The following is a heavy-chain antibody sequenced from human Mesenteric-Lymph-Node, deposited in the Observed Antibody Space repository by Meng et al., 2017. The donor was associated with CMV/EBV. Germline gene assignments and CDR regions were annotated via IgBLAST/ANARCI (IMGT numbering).Heavy chain of an antibody. CDR1: GFLFRSYA. Sequence: LRLPCAASGFLFRSYAMHWVRQAPGKGLEWVSFIRFDGSNKCYADSVKGRFTIARDNSKNTLYLQMNSLRPEDTAVYYCAKEGSFDPWGQGTLVTVSS. CDR2: IRFDGSNK. CDR3: AKEGSFDP. V-gene: IGHV3-30*02. J-gene: IGHJ5*02.